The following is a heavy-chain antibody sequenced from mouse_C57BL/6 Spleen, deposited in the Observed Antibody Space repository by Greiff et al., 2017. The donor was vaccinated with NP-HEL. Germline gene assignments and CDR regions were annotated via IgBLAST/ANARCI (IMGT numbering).Heavy chain of an antibody. D-gene: IGHD4-1*01. V-gene: IGHV14-4*01. Sequence: EVQLQQSGAELVRPGASVKLSCTASGFNIKDDYMHWVKQRPEQGLEWIGWIDPENGDTEYASKFQGKATITADTSSNTAYLQLSSLTSEDTAVYYCTTDTGTGAWFAYWGQGTLVTVSA. CDR3: TTDTGTGAWFAY. CDR2: IDPENGDT. J-gene: IGHJ3*01. CDR1: GFNIKDDY.